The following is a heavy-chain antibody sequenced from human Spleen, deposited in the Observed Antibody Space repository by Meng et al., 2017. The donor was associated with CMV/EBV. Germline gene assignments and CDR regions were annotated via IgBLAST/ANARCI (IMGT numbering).Heavy chain of an antibody. CDR1: GFTLSNFA. J-gene: IGHJ5*01. Sequence: GGSLRLSCDASGFTLSNFAMTWVRQVPGKGLEWVSGISGSTYYADSVKGRFTISRDNSKNTLYLQMNSLRAGDTAVYYCAKDDYNSSHRRFDSWGQGTLVTVSS. V-gene: IGHV3-23*01. D-gene: IGHD4/OR15-4a*01. CDR2: ISGST. CDR3: AKDDYNSSHRRFDS.